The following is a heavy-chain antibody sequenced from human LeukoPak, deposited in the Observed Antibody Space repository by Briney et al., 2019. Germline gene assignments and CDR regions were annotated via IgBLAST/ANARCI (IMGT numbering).Heavy chain of an antibody. V-gene: IGHV4-39*07. CDR2: IYYSGST. Sequence: SETLSLTCTVSGGSISSSSYYWGWIRQPPGKGLEWIGSIYYSGSTYYNPSLKSRVTISVDTSKNQFSLKLSSVTAADTAVYYCAKEYGSGSEFDPWGQGTLVTVSS. J-gene: IGHJ5*02. CDR3: AKEYGSGSEFDP. CDR1: GGSISSSSYY. D-gene: IGHD3-10*01.